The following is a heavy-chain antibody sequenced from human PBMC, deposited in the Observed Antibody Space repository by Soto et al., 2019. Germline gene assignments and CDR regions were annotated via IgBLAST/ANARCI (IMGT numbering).Heavy chain of an antibody. CDR2: IITSSSYI. Sequence: EVQLVESGGGLVKPGGSLRLSCAASGFTFSSDNMNWVRQAPGKGLEWVASIITSSSYIYYADSVKGRFTISRDNAKNSLYLQMNSLRAEDTAVYYCERDRGAAGYWGQGTLVTVSS. CDR3: ERDRGAAGY. J-gene: IGHJ4*02. CDR1: GFTFSSDN. V-gene: IGHV3-21*01. D-gene: IGHD6-13*01.